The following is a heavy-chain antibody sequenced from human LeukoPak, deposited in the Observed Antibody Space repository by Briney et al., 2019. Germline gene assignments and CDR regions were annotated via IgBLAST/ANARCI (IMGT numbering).Heavy chain of an antibody. V-gene: IGHV4-31*03. Sequence: PSETLSLTCTVSGDSISSGGYYWSWIRQHPGTGLEWIGYIYYSGSTYYNLSLKSRLTISVGTSKNQFSLKLSSVTVADTAVYYCARVSRRHVDYWGQGTLVTVSS. CDR3: ARVSRRHVDY. CDR1: GDSISSGGYY. CDR2: IYYSGST. J-gene: IGHJ4*02.